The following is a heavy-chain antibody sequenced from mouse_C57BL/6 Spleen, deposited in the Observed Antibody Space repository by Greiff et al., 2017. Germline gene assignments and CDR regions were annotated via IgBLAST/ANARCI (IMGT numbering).Heavy chain of an antibody. V-gene: IGHV5-4*03. J-gene: IGHJ3*01. Sequence: VKLVESGGGLVKPGGSLKLSCAASGFTFSSYAMSWVRQTPEKRLEWVATISDGGSYTYYPDNVKGRFTISRDNAKNNLYLQMSHLKSEDTAMYYCESDDDYDRASWFAYWGQGTLVTVSA. CDR2: ISDGGSYT. D-gene: IGHD2-4*01. CDR1: GFTFSSYA. CDR3: ESDDDYDRASWFAY.